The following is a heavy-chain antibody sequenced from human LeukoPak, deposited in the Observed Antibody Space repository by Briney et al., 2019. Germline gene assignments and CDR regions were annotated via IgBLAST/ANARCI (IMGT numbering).Heavy chain of an antibody. Sequence: GGSLRLSCAASGFAFSTYGMNWVRQAPGKGLEWVSMISTSSGYVYNADSVKGRFTISRDNAKNSLYLQMNSLRAEDTAVYYCARDSKVATIQYYFDYWGQGTLVTVSS. V-gene: IGHV3-21*01. CDR3: ARDSKVATIQYYFDY. CDR2: ISTSSGYV. J-gene: IGHJ4*02. D-gene: IGHD5-12*01. CDR1: GFAFSTYG.